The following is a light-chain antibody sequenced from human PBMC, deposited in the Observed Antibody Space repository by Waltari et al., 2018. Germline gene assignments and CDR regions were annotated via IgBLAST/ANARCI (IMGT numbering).Light chain of an antibody. CDR3: LSGDDDNWV. CDR2: EDN. V-gene: IGLV3-22*01. J-gene: IGLJ3*02. CDR1: FLEAHF. Sequence: SYELTQLPSLSVSPGQTARITCSGEFLEAHFVDWYQQKPGQAPKLLIYEDNKRFPGTPERVSGATSGNTATLIISRVLSEDEADYYCLSGDDDNWVFGGGTKLTVL.